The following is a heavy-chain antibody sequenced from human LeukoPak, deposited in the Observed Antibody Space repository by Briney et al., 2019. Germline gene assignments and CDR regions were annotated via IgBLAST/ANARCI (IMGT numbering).Heavy chain of an antibody. D-gene: IGHD3-22*01. V-gene: IGHV4-59*08. CDR2: IYYSGST. CDR1: GASISTYY. J-gene: IGHJ4*02. CDR3: ARRPYYYDSSGYYPYYFDY. Sequence: SETLSLTCTVSGASISTYYWSWIRQPPGKGLEWIGYIYYSGSTNYNPSLKSRVTISVDTSKNQFSLKLSSVTAADTAVYYCARRPYYYDSSGYYPYYFDYWGQGTLVTVSS.